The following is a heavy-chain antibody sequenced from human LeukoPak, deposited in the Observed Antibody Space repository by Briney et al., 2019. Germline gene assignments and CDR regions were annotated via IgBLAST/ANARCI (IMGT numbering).Heavy chain of an antibody. CDR2: IYHSGST. CDR1: GGSISSGGYS. Sequence: PSETLSLTCAVSGGSISSGGYSWSWIRQPPGKGLEWIGYIYHSGSTYYNPSLKSRVTISVDRSKNQFSLKLSSVTAADTAVYYCARDSISSWYNWFDPWGQGTLVTVSS. CDR3: ARDSISSWYNWFDP. V-gene: IGHV4-30-2*01. D-gene: IGHD6-13*01. J-gene: IGHJ5*02.